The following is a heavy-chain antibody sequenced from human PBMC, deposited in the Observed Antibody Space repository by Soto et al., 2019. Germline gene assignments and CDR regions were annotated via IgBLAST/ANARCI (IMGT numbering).Heavy chain of an antibody. CDR2: INPKSGAT. CDR3: VYYFANSNSAGDDSFRYGLYV. V-gene: IGHV1-2*02. J-gene: IGHJ6*02. D-gene: IGHD1-7*01. CDR1: GYRFTGYG. Sequence: ASVKVSCKASGYRFTGYGLHWVRQAPGQGLQWMGWINPKSGATDYAQKFQGRVTMTREMSTNTAYLELSGLRSDDTADDTAVYYFANSNSAGDDSFRYGLYVWGQGTTVTVSS.